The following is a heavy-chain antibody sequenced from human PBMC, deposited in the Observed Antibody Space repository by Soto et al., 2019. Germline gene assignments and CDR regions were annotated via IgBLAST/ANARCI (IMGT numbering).Heavy chain of an antibody. CDR3: ARFRLNYDFWSGSFDY. D-gene: IGHD3-3*01. CDR2: IYYSGST. V-gene: IGHV4-39*01. CDR1: GGSISSSSYY. J-gene: IGHJ4*02. Sequence: QLQLQESGPGLVKPSETLSLTCTVSGGSISSSSYYWGWIRQPPGKGLEWIGRIYYSGSTYYNPSRKIRFTMSVDTSKNQLALKLSSVTAADTAVYYCARFRLNYDFWSGSFDYWGQGTLVTVSS.